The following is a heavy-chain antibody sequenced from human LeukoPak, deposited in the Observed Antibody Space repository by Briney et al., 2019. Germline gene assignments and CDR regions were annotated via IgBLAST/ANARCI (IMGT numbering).Heavy chain of an antibody. CDR1: GFTFSSYW. Sequence: GGSLRLSCAASGFTFSSYWMHWVRQAPGKGLVWVSRINSDGSSTSYADSVKGRFTISRDNAKNTLYLQMNSLRAEDTAVYYCARLTGDSSINWFDPWGQGTLVTVSS. J-gene: IGHJ5*02. CDR2: INSDGSST. CDR3: ARLTGDSSINWFDP. V-gene: IGHV3-74*01. D-gene: IGHD7-27*01.